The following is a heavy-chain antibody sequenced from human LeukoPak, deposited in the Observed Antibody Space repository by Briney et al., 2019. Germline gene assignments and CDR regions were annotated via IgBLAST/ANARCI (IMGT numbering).Heavy chain of an antibody. J-gene: IGHJ5*02. V-gene: IGHV5-51*01. CDR2: VDPGDSDT. D-gene: IGHD6-19*01. Sequence: GESLKISCQGSGDRSNTYWIAWVRQLPGKGLEWMGNVDPGDSDTRYRPSLQGQVTTSADKSISPAYLPWSSLKASDTAMYYCARHERSSGWYPQTPFDPWGQGTLVTVSS. CDR1: GDRSNTYW. CDR3: ARHERSSGWYPQTPFDP.